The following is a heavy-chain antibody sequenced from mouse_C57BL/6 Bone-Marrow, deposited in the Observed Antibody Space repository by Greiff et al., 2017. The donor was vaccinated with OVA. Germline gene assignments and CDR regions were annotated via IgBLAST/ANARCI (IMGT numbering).Heavy chain of an antibody. CDR1: GYSITSGYY. Sequence: EVKLQESGPGLVKPSQSLSLTCSVTGYSITSGYYWNWIRQFPGNKLEWMGYISYDGSNNYNPSLKNRISITRDTSKNQFFLKLNSVTTEDTATYYCAREILRSYYAMDYWGQGTSVTVSS. CDR3: AREILRSYYAMDY. J-gene: IGHJ4*01. V-gene: IGHV3-6*01. CDR2: ISYDGSN. D-gene: IGHD1-1*01.